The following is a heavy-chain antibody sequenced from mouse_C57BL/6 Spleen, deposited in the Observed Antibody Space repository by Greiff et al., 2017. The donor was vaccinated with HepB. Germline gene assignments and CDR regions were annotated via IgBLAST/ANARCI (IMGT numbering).Heavy chain of an antibody. Sequence: DVMLVESGGGLVKPGGSLKLSCAASGFTFSDYGMHWVRQAPEKGLEWVVYISSGSSTIYYADTVKGRFTISRDNAKNTLFLQMTSLRSEDTAMYYCASLGHFDYWGQGTTLTVSS. CDR2: ISSGSSTI. CDR1: GFTFSDYG. D-gene: IGHD4-1*01. CDR3: ASLGHFDY. V-gene: IGHV5-17*01. J-gene: IGHJ2*01.